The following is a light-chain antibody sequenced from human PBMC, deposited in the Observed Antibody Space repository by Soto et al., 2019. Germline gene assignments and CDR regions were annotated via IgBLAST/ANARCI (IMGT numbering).Light chain of an antibody. CDR3: QRYGFSPIS. CDR2: GAS. CDR1: QSVSNNY. Sequence: EIVLTQSPGPLSLSPGERATLSCMASQSVSNNYLAWSQQKPGQAPRLLIYGASNRATGIPDRFSGSGSGPEYTLTITRLEPEDFAVYSCQRYGFSPISFGQGTRLEIK. V-gene: IGKV3-20*01. J-gene: IGKJ5*01.